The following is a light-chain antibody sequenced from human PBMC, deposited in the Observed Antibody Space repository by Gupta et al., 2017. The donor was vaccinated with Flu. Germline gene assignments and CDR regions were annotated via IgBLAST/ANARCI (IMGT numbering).Light chain of an antibody. CDR1: SSNIETNH. V-gene: IGLV1-51*02. CDR2: ETY. J-gene: IGLJ3*02. CDR3: GSWDTTLGAVR. Sequence: QSVLTQPPSVSAAPGQEVTISFSGGSSNIETNHVSWYQQFPGRAPKLLIFETYKRPSGIPDRFSGSKSGTSATLDITGLQNGDEATYHCGSWDTTLGAVRFGGGTKLTVL.